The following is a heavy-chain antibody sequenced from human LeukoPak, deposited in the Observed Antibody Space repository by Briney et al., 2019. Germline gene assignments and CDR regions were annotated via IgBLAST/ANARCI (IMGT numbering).Heavy chain of an antibody. D-gene: IGHD1-26*01. J-gene: IGHJ3*02. CDR3: AKLNNGAFHI. Sequence: SQTLSLTCAISGDXVSSNSAGWNWIRQSPSRGLKWMGRTYYRSKWYNDYAVSVRGRITINPDTSKNQFSLQLNSVTPEDTALYYCAKLNNGAFHIWGQGAMVTVSS. CDR1: GDXVSSNSAG. V-gene: IGHV6-1*01. CDR2: TYYRSKWYN.